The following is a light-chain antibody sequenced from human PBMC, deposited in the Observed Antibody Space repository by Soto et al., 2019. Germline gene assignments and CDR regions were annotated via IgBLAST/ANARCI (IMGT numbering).Light chain of an antibody. J-gene: IGKJ5*01. Sequence: ETVMTQSPATLSVSPGDEATLFCRASQSISTKLAWYQQKPGQAPRLLISGASSRATGIPDRFSGSGSGTDFTLTISRLEPEDFAVYYCQQYGSSPPITFGQGTRLEIK. CDR1: QSISTK. CDR3: QQYGSSPPIT. CDR2: GAS. V-gene: IGKV3-20*01.